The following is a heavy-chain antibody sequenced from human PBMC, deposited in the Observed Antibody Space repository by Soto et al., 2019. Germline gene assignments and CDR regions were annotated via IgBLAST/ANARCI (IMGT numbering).Heavy chain of an antibody. CDR3: AREYSSSSPYFDY. D-gene: IGHD6-6*01. CDR1: GGTFSSYT. V-gene: IGHV1-69*08. Sequence: QVQLVQSGAEVKKPGSSVKVSCKACGGTFSSYTISWVRQAPGQGLEWMGRIIPILGIANYAQKFQGRVTITADKSTSTAYMELSSLRSEDTAVYYCAREYSSSSPYFDYWGQGTLVTVSS. J-gene: IGHJ4*02. CDR2: IIPILGIA.